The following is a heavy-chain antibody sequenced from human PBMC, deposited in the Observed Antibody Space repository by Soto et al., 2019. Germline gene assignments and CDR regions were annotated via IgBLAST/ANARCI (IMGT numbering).Heavy chain of an antibody. D-gene: IGHD2-2*01. Sequence: SETLSLTCAVYGGSFSGYYWSWIRQPPGKGLEWIGEINNSGSNNYNTSLKSRVTISVDTSKNQFSLKLSSVTAADTAVYYCASRHSHCSSTSCPPWLVRGPFDYWGQGTLVTVSS. V-gene: IGHV4-34*01. CDR2: INNSGSN. J-gene: IGHJ4*02. CDR3: ASRHSHCSSTSCPPWLVRGPFDY. CDR1: GGSFSGYY.